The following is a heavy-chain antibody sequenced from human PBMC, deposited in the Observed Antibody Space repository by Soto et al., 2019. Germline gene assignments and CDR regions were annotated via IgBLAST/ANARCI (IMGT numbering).Heavy chain of an antibody. V-gene: IGHV4-31*02. D-gene: IGHD1-1*01. J-gene: IGHJ3*02. Sequence: QVRLQEWGPGLVKPSQTLSLKCSVSGGSITTGGRYWSWIRQLPGKGLEWIGDIYYSGNTYYNASRKICATISVEAAKNQFSLKLSSVTAADTAVYYCAQALVFTGGDGFDIWGQGRLVTVSS. CDR1: GGSITTGGRY. CDR2: IYYSGNT. CDR3: AQALVFTGGDGFDI.